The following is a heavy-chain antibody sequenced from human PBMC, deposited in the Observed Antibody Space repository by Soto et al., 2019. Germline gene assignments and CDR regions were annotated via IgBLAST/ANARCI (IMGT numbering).Heavy chain of an antibody. V-gene: IGHV1-69*01. CDR2: IIPIFGTA. Sequence: QVQLVQSGAEVKKPGSSVKVSCKASGGTFSSYAISWVRQAPGQGLEWMGAIIPIFGTANYAQKFQGRVTITADESTSTAYRELSSLRSEDTAVSYCARDRYEVRSGYYGMDVWRQGTTVTVSS. J-gene: IGHJ6*02. CDR1: GGTFSSYA. CDR3: ARDRYEVRSGYYGMDV. D-gene: IGHD5-12*01.